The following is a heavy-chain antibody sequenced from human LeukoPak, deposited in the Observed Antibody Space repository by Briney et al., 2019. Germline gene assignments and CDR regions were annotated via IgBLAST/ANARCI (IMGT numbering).Heavy chain of an antibody. CDR2: ISYDGNKK. CDR3: AKIIRSRGAAVNSEDY. V-gene: IGHV3-30*18. D-gene: IGHD1-26*01. J-gene: IGHJ4*02. Sequence: GGSLRLSCAASGFDLYTYGMHWVRQAPGKGLEWVAVISYDGNKKYYVDSVKGRLTISRDNSKHLAYLQLGSVRADGPGVSFCAKIIRSRGAAVNSEDYWGQGTLVTVSS. CDR1: GFDLYTYG.